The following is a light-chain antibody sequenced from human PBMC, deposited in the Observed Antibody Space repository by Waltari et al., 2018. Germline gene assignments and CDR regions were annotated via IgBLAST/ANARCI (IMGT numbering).Light chain of an antibody. Sequence: QSVLTQPPSLSGAPGQRVTISCTGSRSNIGAASDVHWYQQLPGTAPKLLIYGNSNRPSGVPDRFSGSKSGTSASLAITGLQAEDEADYYCQSYDSSLSAVIFGGGTKLTVL. CDR2: GNS. CDR1: RSNIGAASD. CDR3: QSYDSSLSAVI. V-gene: IGLV1-40*01. J-gene: IGLJ2*01.